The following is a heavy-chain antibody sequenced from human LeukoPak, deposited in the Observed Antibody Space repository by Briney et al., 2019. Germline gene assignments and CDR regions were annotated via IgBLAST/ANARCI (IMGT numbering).Heavy chain of an antibody. Sequence: GGSLRLSCAASGFTFSSYWMHWVRQAPGKGLVWVSRIYSDGSSTSYADSVKGRFTISRDNAKNPLYLQMNSLRAEDTAVYYCAREEYSSSSGAFDIWGQGTMVTVSS. CDR2: IYSDGSST. D-gene: IGHD6-6*01. CDR1: GFTFSSYW. V-gene: IGHV3-74*01. CDR3: AREEYSSSSGAFDI. J-gene: IGHJ3*02.